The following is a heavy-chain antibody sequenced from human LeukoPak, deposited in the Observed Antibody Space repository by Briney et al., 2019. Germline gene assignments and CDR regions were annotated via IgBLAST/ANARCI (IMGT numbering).Heavy chain of an antibody. J-gene: IGHJ4*02. V-gene: IGHV3-23*01. CDR1: GFTFSSYA. Sequence: GGSLRLSCAASGFTFSSYAMSWVRQAPGKGLEWVSAISGSGGSTYYADSVKGRFTISRDNSKDTLYLQMNSLRAEDTAVYYCAKDGADYGDYADYWGQGTLVTVSS. D-gene: IGHD4-17*01. CDR3: AKDGADYGDYADY. CDR2: ISGSGGST.